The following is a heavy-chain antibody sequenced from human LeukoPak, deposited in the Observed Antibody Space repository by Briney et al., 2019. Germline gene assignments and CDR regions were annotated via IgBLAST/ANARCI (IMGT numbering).Heavy chain of an antibody. J-gene: IGHJ4*02. CDR3: ARDRDIGRPGDY. CDR2: IWYDGSKE. D-gene: IGHD3-10*01. CDR1: GFTFSTYG. V-gene: IGHV3-33*01. Sequence: PGRSLRLSCAASGFTFSTYGMHWVRQAPGKGLEWVALIWYDGSKEYYVDSVKGRFTISRDNSKNTLYLQMNSLRVEDTAVYYCARDRDIGRPGDYWGQGTLVTVSS.